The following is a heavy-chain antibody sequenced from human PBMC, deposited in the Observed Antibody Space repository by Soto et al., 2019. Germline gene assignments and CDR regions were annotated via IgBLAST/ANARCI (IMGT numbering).Heavy chain of an antibody. J-gene: IGHJ4*02. CDR1: GGSISGYY. CDR3: VRSFQGLD. CDR2: IYYTGST. V-gene: IGHV4-59*01. D-gene: IGHD4-17*01. Sequence: SETLSLTCTVSGGSISGYYLSWIRQPPGKGLEWIGYIYYTGSTNYNPSLKSRVTISLDTSKNQFSLRLNSVTAADTAVYYCVRSFQGLDWGQGTLVTV.